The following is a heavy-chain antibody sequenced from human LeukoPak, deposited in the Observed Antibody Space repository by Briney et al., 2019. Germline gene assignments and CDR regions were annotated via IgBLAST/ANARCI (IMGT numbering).Heavy chain of an antibody. V-gene: IGHV3-23*01. CDR3: AKGGPVGPRLRFDY. Sequence: AGGSLRLSCAASGFTFSSYAMNWARQAPGKGLEWVSTISGSGGSTYYADSVKGRFTISRDNSKNTLYLQMNSLRAEDTAVYYCAKGGPVGPRLRFDYWGQGTLVTVSS. D-gene: IGHD1-26*01. CDR1: GFTFSSYA. J-gene: IGHJ4*02. CDR2: ISGSGGST.